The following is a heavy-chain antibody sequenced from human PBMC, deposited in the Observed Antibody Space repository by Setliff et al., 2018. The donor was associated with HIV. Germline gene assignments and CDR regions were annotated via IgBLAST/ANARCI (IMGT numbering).Heavy chain of an antibody. CDR1: GDSINSGNSY. D-gene: IGHD7-27*01. Sequence: SETLSLTCTVSGDSINSGNSYWTWIRRHPGKGLEWIGYIYYSGSTNYNPSLKSRVIISVDPSKNQFFLNLTSVTAADTAMYYCARVSQDLLGAFDIWGQGTLVTVSS. CDR2: IYYSGST. V-gene: IGHV4-31*03. CDR3: ARVSQDLLGAFDI. J-gene: IGHJ3*02.